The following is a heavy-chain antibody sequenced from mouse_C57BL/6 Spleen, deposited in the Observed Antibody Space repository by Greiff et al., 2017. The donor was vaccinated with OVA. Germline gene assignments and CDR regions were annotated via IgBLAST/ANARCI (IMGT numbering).Heavy chain of an antibody. Sequence: VQLQQPGAELVKPGASVKLSCKASGYTFTSYWMQWVKQRPGQGLEWIGEIDPSDSYTNYNQKFKGKATLTVDTSSSTAYMQLSSLTSEDSAVYYCARGDSSGYDWGKGTTLTVSS. D-gene: IGHD3-2*02. J-gene: IGHJ2*01. CDR2: IDPSDSYT. CDR1: GYTFTSYW. V-gene: IGHV1-50*01. CDR3: ARGDSSGYD.